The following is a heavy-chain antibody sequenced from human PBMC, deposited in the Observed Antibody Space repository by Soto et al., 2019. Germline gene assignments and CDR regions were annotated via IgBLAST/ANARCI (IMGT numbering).Heavy chain of an antibody. CDR1: GYTFTSYG. CDR2: ISAYNGNT. Sequence: QVQLVQSGAEVKKPGASVKVSCKASGYTFTSYGISWVRQAPGQGLAWMGWISAYNGNTNYAQNLQGRVTMTTYISASTAYMELMSLRSDDTAVYYCARDLPEGTGNVPSYYYSGMDVWGQGTTVTVSS. D-gene: IGHD3-9*01. J-gene: IGHJ6*02. V-gene: IGHV1-18*01. CDR3: ARDLPEGTGNVPSYYYSGMDV.